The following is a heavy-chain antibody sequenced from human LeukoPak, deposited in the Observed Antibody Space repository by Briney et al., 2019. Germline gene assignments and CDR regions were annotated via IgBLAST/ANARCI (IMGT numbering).Heavy chain of an antibody. D-gene: IGHD3-10*01. V-gene: IGHV3-74*01. Sequence: GGSLRLSCVASGFTLSSHWMHWLRLAPGKGLVWVSRISTDGGSTGYADSVKGRFTISRDNARNTLYLQMTSLRAEDTAVYYCARDFGYFWGQGTLVTVSS. J-gene: IGHJ4*02. CDR3: ARDFGYF. CDR1: GFTLSSHW. CDR2: ISTDGGST.